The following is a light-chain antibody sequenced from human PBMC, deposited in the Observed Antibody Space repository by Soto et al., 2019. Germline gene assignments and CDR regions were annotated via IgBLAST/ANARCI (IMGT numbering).Light chain of an antibody. CDR2: GAS. CDR3: QQCCISPPT. V-gene: IGKV3-20*01. CDR1: QSVSSSH. J-gene: IGKJ1*01. Sequence: EIVLTQSPGTLSLSPGERATLSCRTSQSVSSSHLVWYQQKPGQPPRLLIYGASSRATDISDRFSGSGSGIDFTLTISRLEPEDFAVYYCQQCCISPPTFGQGTKVEIK.